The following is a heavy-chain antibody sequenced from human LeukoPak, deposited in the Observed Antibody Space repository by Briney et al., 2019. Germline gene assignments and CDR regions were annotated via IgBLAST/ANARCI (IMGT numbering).Heavy chain of an antibody. D-gene: IGHD2-21*02. Sequence: ASVKVSCKASGYTFTGYYMHWVRQAPGQGLEWMGRINPSSGGTNYAQKFQGRVTMTRDTSISTAYMELSRLRSDDTAVYYCARWGDIVVVTANDYWGQGTLVTVSS. V-gene: IGHV1-2*06. CDR2: INPSSGGT. CDR3: ARWGDIVVVTANDY. CDR1: GYTFTGYY. J-gene: IGHJ4*02.